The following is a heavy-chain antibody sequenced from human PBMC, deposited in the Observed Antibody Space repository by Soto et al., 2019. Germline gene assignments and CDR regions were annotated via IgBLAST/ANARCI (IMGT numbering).Heavy chain of an antibody. CDR2: INHSGST. CDR1: GGSFSGYY. J-gene: IGHJ5*02. CDR3: ARPSYGYCSGGSCYGPIGS. D-gene: IGHD2-15*01. Sequence: SETLSLTCAVYGGSFSGYYWSWIRQPPGKGLEWIGEINHSGSTNYNPSLKSRVTISVDTSKNQFSLKLSSVTAADTAVYYCARPSYGYCSGGSCYGPIGSWGQGTLVTFSS. V-gene: IGHV4-34*01.